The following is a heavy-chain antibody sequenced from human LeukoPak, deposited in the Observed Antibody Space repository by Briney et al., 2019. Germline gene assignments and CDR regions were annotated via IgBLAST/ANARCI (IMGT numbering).Heavy chain of an antibody. J-gene: IGHJ3*02. CDR1: GFAFRNYG. Sequence: GGSLRLSCAASGFAFRNYGVHWVRQAPGKGLEWVTFIRDDGSIRNYADSVKGRFTISRDNSKNTMYLQMNSLRAEDTAIYYCAKDLGTRSVHDALDIWGQGTMVTVSS. D-gene: IGHD1-1*01. V-gene: IGHV3-30*02. CDR2: IRDDGSIR. CDR3: AKDLGTRSVHDALDI.